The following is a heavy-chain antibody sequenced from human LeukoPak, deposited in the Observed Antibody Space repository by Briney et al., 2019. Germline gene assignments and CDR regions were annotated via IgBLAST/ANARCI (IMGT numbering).Heavy chain of an antibody. CDR3: ARGIPPRGGHFDY. CDR1: GCSISSGYY. D-gene: IGHD3-16*01. J-gene: IGHJ4*02. CDR2: IYHSGST. V-gene: IGHV4-38-2*01. Sequence: SETLSLTCAVSGCSISSGYYWGWIRQPPGKGLEWIGSIYHSGSTYYNPSLKGRVTISVDTSKNQFSLKLSSVTAADTAVYYCARGIPPRGGHFDYWGQGTLVTVSS.